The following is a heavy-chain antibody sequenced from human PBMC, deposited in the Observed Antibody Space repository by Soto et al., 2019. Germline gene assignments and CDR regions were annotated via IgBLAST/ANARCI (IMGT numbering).Heavy chain of an antibody. CDR1: GYSFTSYW. J-gene: IGHJ6*03. V-gene: IGHV5-51*01. D-gene: IGHD3-10*01. Sequence: PGESLKISCKGSGYSFTSYWIGWVRQMPGKGLEWMGIIYPGDSDTRYSPSFQGQVTISADKSISTAYLQWSSLKASDTAMYYCARIRWLGEPDYYYYMDVWGKGTTVTVSS. CDR2: IYPGDSDT. CDR3: ARIRWLGEPDYYYYMDV.